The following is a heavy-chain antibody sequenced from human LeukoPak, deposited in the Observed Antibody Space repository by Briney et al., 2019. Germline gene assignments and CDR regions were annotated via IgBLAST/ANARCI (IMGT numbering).Heavy chain of an antibody. V-gene: IGHV3-66*02. CDR2: IYSGGTT. CDR1: GFSVSSNY. CDR3: ARDDLPTTVDY. J-gene: IGHJ4*02. Sequence: GGSLRLSCAASGFSVSSNYMTWVRQAPGKGLEWVSVIYSGGTTYYADSVKGRFTISRDNSKSMLHLQMNNLRVEDTAVYYCARDDLPTTVDYWGQGTLVTVSS. D-gene: IGHD4-17*01.